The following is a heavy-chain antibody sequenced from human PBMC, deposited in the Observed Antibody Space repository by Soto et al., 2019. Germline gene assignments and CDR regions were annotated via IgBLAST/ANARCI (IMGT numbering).Heavy chain of an antibody. CDR1: GGSISSGGYY. CDR2: IYYSGST. D-gene: IGHD1-26*01. Sequence: QVQLQESGPGLVKPSQTLSLTCTVSGGSISSGGYYWSWIRQHPGKGLEWIGYIYYSGSTYYNPSLKSRVTISVDTSKNQFSLKVGSVPAADTAVYYGTRGGGQWELLLDYWGQGTLVTVSS. J-gene: IGHJ4*02. CDR3: TRGGGQWELLLDY. V-gene: IGHV4-31*03.